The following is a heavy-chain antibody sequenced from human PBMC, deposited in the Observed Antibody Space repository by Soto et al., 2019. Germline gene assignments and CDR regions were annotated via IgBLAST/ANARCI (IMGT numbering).Heavy chain of an antibody. CDR1: SGSASPRY. CDR2: IYFTGTT. CDR3: ARGGSWFDP. V-gene: IGHV4-59*02. J-gene: IGHJ5*02. Sequence: SETLSLTCTVSSGSASPRYWSWIRQSPGKGLEWIAYIYFTGTTNYNPSLNSRVTISIDTSTNQFSLKLTSVTAAATAVYYCARGGSWFDPWGQGTLVTVSS.